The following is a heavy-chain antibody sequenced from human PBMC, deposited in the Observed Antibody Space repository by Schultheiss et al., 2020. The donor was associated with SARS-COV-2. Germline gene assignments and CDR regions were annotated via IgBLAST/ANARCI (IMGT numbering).Heavy chain of an antibody. CDR1: GFTFSSYS. J-gene: IGHJ2*01. Sequence: GGSLRLSCAASGFTFSSYSMNWVRQAPGKGLEYVSAISSNGGSTYYANSVKGRFTISRDNSKNTLYLQMGSLRAEDMAVYYCARVPYYYDSSGYIPGYFDLWGRGTLVTVSS. CDR2: ISSNGGST. D-gene: IGHD3-22*01. CDR3: ARVPYYYDSSGYIPGYFDL. V-gene: IGHV3-64*01.